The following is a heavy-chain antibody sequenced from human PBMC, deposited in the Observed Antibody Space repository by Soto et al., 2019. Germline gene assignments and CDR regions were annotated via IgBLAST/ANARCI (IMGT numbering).Heavy chain of an antibody. CDR3: ARVPSPFDYYYAMDV. D-gene: IGHD3-16*01. J-gene: IGHJ6*02. V-gene: IGHV4-30-4*01. CDR2: IFSSGTT. CDR1: GDSISSGNKY. Sequence: PSETLSLTCTVSGDSISSGNKYWSWIRQAPGKGLEWIGYIFSSGTTYYNPSLKSRLTMSLETSQNQFSLRLASVTDADSAGYYCARVPSPFDYYYAMDVWGQGTTVTVSS.